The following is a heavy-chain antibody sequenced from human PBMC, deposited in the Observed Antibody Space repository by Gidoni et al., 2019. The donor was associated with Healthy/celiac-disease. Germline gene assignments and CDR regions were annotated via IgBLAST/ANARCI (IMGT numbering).Heavy chain of an antibody. CDR2: INHSGST. CDR3: ARARVNYSNYVDY. V-gene: IGHV4-34*01. D-gene: IGHD4-4*01. Sequence: QVQLQQWGAGLLKPSETLSLTCAVYGGSFSGYYWSWIRQPPGKGLEWIGEINHSGSTNYNPSLKSRVTISVDTSKNQFSLKLSSVTAADTAVYYCARARVNYSNYVDYWGQGTLVTVSS. CDR1: GGSFSGYY. J-gene: IGHJ4*02.